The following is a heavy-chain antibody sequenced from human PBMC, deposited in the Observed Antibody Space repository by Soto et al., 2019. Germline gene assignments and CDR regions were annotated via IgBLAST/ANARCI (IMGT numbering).Heavy chain of an antibody. J-gene: IGHJ4*02. V-gene: IGHV1-18*01. CDR3: ARGPLGYCTNGVCSDLPALFDY. CDR2: ISAYNGNT. CDR1: GYTFTSYG. D-gene: IGHD2-8*01. Sequence: ASVKVSCKASGYTFTSYGISWVRQAPGQGLEWMGWISAYNGNTNYAQKLQGRVTMTTDTSTSTAYMELRSLRSDDTAVYYCARGPLGYCTNGVCSDLPALFDYWGQGTLVTVSS.